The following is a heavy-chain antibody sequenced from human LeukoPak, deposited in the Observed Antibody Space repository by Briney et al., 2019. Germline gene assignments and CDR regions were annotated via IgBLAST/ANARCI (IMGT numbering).Heavy chain of an antibody. CDR3: ATGRYGSGSYYNYFY. D-gene: IGHD3-10*01. V-gene: IGHV1-18*01. CDR1: GYTFTSYG. J-gene: IGHJ4*02. Sequence: ASVRVSCKASGYTFTSYGISWVRQAPGQGLEWMGWISAYNGNTNYAQKLQGRVTMTTDTSTSTAYMELRSLRSDDTAVYYCATGRYGSGSYYNYFYWGQGTLVTVSS. CDR2: ISAYNGNT.